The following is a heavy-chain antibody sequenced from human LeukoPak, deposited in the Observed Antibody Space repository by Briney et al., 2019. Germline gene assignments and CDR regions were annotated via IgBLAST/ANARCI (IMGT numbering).Heavy chain of an antibody. D-gene: IGHD2-21*02. V-gene: IGHV3-33*08. J-gene: IGHJ3*02. CDR3: ARVRAAYCGGDCYSGAFDI. CDR1: GFTFSSYA. Sequence: GGSLRLSCAASGFTFSSYAMSWVRQAPGKGLEWVAVIWYDGSNKYYADSVKGRFTISRDNSKNTLYLQMNSLRAEDTAVYYCARVRAAYCGGDCYSGAFDIWGQGTMVTVSS. CDR2: IWYDGSNK.